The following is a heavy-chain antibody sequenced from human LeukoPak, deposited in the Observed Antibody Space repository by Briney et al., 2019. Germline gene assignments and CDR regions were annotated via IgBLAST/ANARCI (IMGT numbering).Heavy chain of an antibody. CDR3: ARDSGSSWGLSAMAV. V-gene: IGHV1-69*06. J-gene: IGHJ6*04. Sequence: SGKVSCKASGGTFSSYTISGVRQGPGQGLEWMGGIIPIFGTANYAQKFQGRVTITADKSTSTDFMELSSLRSEDTAVYYCARDSGSSWGLSAMAVWGKGTTVTVSS. CDR1: GGTFSSYT. D-gene: IGHD6-13*01. CDR2: IIPIFGTA.